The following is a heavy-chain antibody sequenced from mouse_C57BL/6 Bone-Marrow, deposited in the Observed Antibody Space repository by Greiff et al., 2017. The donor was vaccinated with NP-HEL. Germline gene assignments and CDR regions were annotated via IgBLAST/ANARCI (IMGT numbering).Heavy chain of an antibody. D-gene: IGHD1-1*01. CDR1: GYTFTSYG. CDR2: IYPRSGNT. J-gene: IGHJ3*01. V-gene: IGHV1-81*01. CDR3: ARSGFIKCSWFAY. Sequence: QVQLQQSGAELARPGASVKLSCKASGYTFTSYGISWVKQRTGQGLEWIGEIYPRSGNTYYNEKFKGKATLTADKSSSPAYMELRSLTSEDSAVYFCARSGFIKCSWFAYWGQGTLVTVSA.